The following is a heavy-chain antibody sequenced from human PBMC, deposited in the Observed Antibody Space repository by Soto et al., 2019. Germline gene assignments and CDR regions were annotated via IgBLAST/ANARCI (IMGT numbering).Heavy chain of an antibody. J-gene: IGHJ4*02. CDR2: IYYSGST. D-gene: IGHD6-19*01. CDR1: GGSISSSSYY. V-gene: IGHV4-39*01. Sequence: QLQLQESGPGLVKPSETLSLTCTVSGGSISSSSYYWGWIRQPPGKGLEWIGSIYYSGSTYYNPSLKSRVTISVDTSKNQFSLKLSSVTAADTAVYYCARWPNGSGEVEYWGQGNLVTVSS. CDR3: ARWPNGSGEVEY.